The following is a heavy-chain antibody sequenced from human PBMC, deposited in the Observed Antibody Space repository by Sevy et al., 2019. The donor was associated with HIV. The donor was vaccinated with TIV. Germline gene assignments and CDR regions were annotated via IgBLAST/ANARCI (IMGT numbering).Heavy chain of an antibody. D-gene: IGHD3-9*01. CDR1: GFSFSSYG. CDR3: ARDFTGFNGMDV. J-gene: IGHJ6*02. V-gene: IGHV3-30*03. CDR2: ISYHGRNE. Sequence: RGSLRLSCAASGFSFSSYGMHWVRQAPGKGLEWVAVISYHGRNEFYGDSVKGRFTISRDNSKKTLYLQVNSLRAEDTAVYYCARDFTGFNGMDVWGQGTMVTVSS.